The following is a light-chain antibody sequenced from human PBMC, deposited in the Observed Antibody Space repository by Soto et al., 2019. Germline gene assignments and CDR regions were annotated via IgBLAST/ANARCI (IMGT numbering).Light chain of an antibody. CDR2: GES. CDR1: QSVSSN. J-gene: IGKJ4*01. CDR3: QQYGSSSLT. Sequence: EIVLTQSQATLSVSQWERATLSCMASQSVSSNLAWYQQKPGQAPRLLIYGESTRATGIPARFSGSGYGTDFNHTISRLETEDFAVYYCQQYGSSSLTFGGGTKVDIK. V-gene: IGKV3-15*01.